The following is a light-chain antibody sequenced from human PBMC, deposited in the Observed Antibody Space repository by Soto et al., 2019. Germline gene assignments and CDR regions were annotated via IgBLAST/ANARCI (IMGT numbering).Light chain of an antibody. Sequence: SYELTQPPSVSVAPGKTARITCGGNNIGSESVHWYQQKPGQAPVLVIYYDSDRPSGIPERFSGSTSGNTATLTISRVEAGDEADYYCQVWDSSSEPWVFGGGTKLTVL. CDR3: QVWDSSSEPWV. V-gene: IGLV3-21*04. J-gene: IGLJ3*02. CDR1: NIGSES. CDR2: YDS.